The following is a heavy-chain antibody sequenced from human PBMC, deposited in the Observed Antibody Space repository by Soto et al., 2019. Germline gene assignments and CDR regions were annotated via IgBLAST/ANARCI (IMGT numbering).Heavy chain of an antibody. J-gene: IGHJ5*02. Sequence: ASVKVSCKASGYTFTSYGSSWVGQAPGQGLEWMGWISAYNGNTNYAQKLQGRVTMTTDTSTSTAYMERRSLRSDDTAVYYCATSGYDWRNWFDPWGQGTLVTVSS. CDR1: GYTFTSYG. CDR3: ATSGYDWRNWFDP. D-gene: IGHD5-12*01. CDR2: ISAYNGNT. V-gene: IGHV1-18*01.